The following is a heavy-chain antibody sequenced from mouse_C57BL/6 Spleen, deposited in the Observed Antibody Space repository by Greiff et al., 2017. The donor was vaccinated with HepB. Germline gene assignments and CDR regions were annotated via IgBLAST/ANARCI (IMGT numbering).Heavy chain of an antibody. J-gene: IGHJ2*01. D-gene: IGHD3-3*01. CDR1: GYAFTNYL. CDR2: INPGSGGT. Sequence: QVQLQQSGAELVRPGPSVKVSCKASGYAFTNYLIEWVKQRPGQGLEWIGVINPGSGGTNYNEKFKGKATLTADKSSSTAYMQLSSLTSEDSAVYFCARGGDGDYFDYWGQGTTLTVSS. CDR3: ARGGDGDYFDY. V-gene: IGHV1-54*01.